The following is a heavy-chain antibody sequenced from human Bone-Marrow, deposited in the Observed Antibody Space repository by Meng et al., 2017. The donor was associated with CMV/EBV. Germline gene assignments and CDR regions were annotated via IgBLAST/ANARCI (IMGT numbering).Heavy chain of an antibody. CDR3: ARGADYGDSAY. D-gene: IGHD4-17*01. V-gene: IGHV4-59*01. Sequence: SETLSLTCTVSGGSISSYYWSWIRQPPGKGLEWIGYIYYSGSTNYNPSLKSRVTISVDTSKNQFSLKLSSVTAADTAVYYCARGADYGDSAYWGQGTLVTVSS. J-gene: IGHJ4*02. CDR2: IYYSGST. CDR1: GGSISSYY.